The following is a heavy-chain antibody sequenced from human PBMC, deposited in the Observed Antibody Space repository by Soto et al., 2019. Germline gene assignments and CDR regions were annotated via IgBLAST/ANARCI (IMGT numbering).Heavy chain of an antibody. V-gene: IGHV1-3*01. CDR1: GYTFTSYA. J-gene: IGHJ6*02. CDR2: INAGNGNT. D-gene: IGHD6-13*01. CDR3: ASGARQQLVFWSSSYYGMDV. Sequence: ASVKVSCKASGYTFTSYAMHWVRQAPGQRLEWMGWINAGNGNTKYSQKFQGRVTITRDTSASTAYMELSSLRSEDTAVYYCASGARQQLVFWSSSYYGMDVSGQGTTVTVSS.